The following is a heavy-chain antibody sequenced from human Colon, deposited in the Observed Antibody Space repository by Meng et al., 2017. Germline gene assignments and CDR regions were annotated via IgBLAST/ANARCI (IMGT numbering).Heavy chain of an antibody. J-gene: IGHJ4*02. CDR2: INADSGGT. CDR3: AKIHLGDSGLDY. Sequence: QGQQVKFGAEVKKPVASVKVSCKASGYSLSGYYMHWVRQVPGQGLEWMGRINADSGGTNYAEKFQGRVTLTRDTSINTAYMEVTSLRSDDTAVYYCAKIHLGDSGLDYWGQGTLVTVSS. V-gene: IGHV1-2*06. CDR1: GYSLSGYY. D-gene: IGHD6-19*01.